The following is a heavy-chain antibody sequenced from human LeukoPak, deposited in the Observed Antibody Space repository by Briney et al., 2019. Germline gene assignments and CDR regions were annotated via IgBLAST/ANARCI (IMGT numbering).Heavy chain of an antibody. J-gene: IGHJ4*02. CDR1: GYTFTSYY. CDR3: ARDRAAGRDGYNIDDY. CDR2: INPSGGST. V-gene: IGHV1-46*01. D-gene: IGHD5-24*01. Sequence: GASVKVSCKASGYTFTSYYMHWVRQAPGQGLEWMGIINPSGGSTSYAQKFQGRVTMTRDMSTSTVYMELSSLRSEDTAVYYCARDRAAGRDGYNIDDYWGQGTLVTVSS.